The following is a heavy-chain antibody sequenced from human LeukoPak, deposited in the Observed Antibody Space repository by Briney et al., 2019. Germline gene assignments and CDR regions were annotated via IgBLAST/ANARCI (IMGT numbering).Heavy chain of an antibody. CDR2: ISYDGSNK. CDR3: AKDHLAGYSYGGYYFDY. CDR1: GFTFSNYG. J-gene: IGHJ4*02. Sequence: GGSLRLSRAASGFTFSNYGMHWVRQAPGKGLEWVAVISYDGSNKNYVDSVKGRFTISRDNSKNTLYLQMSSLRGEDTAVYYCAKDHLAGYSYGGYYFDYWGQGTLVTVSS. D-gene: IGHD5-18*01. V-gene: IGHV3-30*18.